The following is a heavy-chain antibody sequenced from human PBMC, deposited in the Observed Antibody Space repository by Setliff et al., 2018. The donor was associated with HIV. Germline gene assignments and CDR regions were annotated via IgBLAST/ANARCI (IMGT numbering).Heavy chain of an antibody. D-gene: IGHD1-1*01. Sequence: SETRSLTCTVSGGSISTFYWSWIRQPPGKGLEWIGYIYYSGRTNYNPSLDSRVTMSVDTSKNQFSLKLYSVTAADTAIYYCARRHNDNTLYYFDYWGQGTLVTVSS. CDR2: IYYSGRT. J-gene: IGHJ4*02. V-gene: IGHV4-59*08. CDR1: GGSISTFY. CDR3: ARRHNDNTLYYFDY.